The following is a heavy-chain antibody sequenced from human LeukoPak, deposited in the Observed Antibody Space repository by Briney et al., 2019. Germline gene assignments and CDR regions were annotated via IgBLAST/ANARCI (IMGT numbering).Heavy chain of an antibody. CDR1: GFTLSSYA. J-gene: IGHJ6*03. CDR3: ARDPYSGNYGAYYYYYMDV. V-gene: IGHV3-21*01. D-gene: IGHD1-26*01. CDR2: ITSSGTYT. Sequence: PGGSLRLSCAASGFTLSSYAMSWVRQAPGKAMEWVSSITSSGTYTFYADSVKGRFTIPRDNAKNSLYLQMDSLGPEDTAVYYCARDPYSGNYGAYYYYYMDVWGKGTTVTISS.